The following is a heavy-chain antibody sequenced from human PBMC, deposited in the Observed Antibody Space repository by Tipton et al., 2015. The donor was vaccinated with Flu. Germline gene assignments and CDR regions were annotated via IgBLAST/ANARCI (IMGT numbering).Heavy chain of an antibody. V-gene: IGHV4-30-2*01. CDR3: ARSYGSGSPYFDY. CDR2: IYHSGST. CDR1: GGSISSGGYS. Sequence: LGLSCAVSGGSISSGGYSWSWIRQPPGKGLEWIGYIYHSGSTYYNPSLKSRVTISVDRSKNQFSLKLSSVTAADTAVYYCARSYGSGSPYFDYWGQGTLVTVSS. D-gene: IGHD3-10*01. J-gene: IGHJ4*02.